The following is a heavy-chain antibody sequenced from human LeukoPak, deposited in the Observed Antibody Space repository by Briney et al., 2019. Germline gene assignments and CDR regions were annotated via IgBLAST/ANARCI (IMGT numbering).Heavy chain of an antibody. Sequence: GGSLRLSCAASGFTFSNAWMSWVRQAPGKGLEWVGRIKSKTDGGTTDYAAPVKGRFTISRDDSKNTLYLQMNSLKTEDTAVYYCTTGPIVVVTYYFDYWGQGTLVTVSS. CDR1: GFTFSNAW. D-gene: IGHD3-22*01. CDR3: TTGPIVVVTYYFDY. V-gene: IGHV3-15*01. J-gene: IGHJ4*02. CDR2: IKSKTDGGTT.